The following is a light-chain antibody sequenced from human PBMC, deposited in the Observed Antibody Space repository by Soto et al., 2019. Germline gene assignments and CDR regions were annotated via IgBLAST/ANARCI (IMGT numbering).Light chain of an antibody. V-gene: IGKV3-20*01. CDR3: QQYGSSPPGLT. Sequence: EIVLTQSPASLSVSPGERATLSCRASQSVRSSYLAWYQQKPGQAPRLLIYGASSRATGIPDRFSGSGSGTDFTLTISRLEPEDSAVYYCQQYGSSPPGLTFGGGTKVDIK. CDR2: GAS. CDR1: QSVRSSY. J-gene: IGKJ4*01.